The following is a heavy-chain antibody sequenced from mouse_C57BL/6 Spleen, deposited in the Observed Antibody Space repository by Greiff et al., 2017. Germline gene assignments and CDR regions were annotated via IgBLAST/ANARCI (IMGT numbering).Heavy chain of an antibody. J-gene: IGHJ2*01. CDR1: GFTFSSYA. CDR3: ARGGIYYDYYFDY. CDR2: ISDGGSYT. V-gene: IGHV5-4*03. Sequence: DVKLVESGGGLVKPGGSLKLSCAASGFTFSSYAMSWVRQTPEKRLEWVATISDGGSYTYYPDNVKGRFTISRDNAKNNLYLQMSHLKSEDTAMYYCARGGIYYDYYFDYWGQGTTLTVSS. D-gene: IGHD2-4*01.